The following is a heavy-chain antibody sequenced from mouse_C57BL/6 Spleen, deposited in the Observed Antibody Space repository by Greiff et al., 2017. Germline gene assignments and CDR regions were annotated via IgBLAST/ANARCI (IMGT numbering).Heavy chain of an antibody. Sequence: VQLQESGAELVRPGASVTLSCKASGYTFTDYEMHWVKQTPVHGLEWIGAIDPETGGTAYNQKFKGKAILTADKSSSTAYMELRSLTSEDSAVYYCTRSGRAMGYAMDYWGQGTSVTVSS. J-gene: IGHJ4*01. CDR3: TRSGRAMGYAMDY. V-gene: IGHV1-15*01. CDR2: IDPETGGT. CDR1: GYTFTDYE. D-gene: IGHD1-1*02.